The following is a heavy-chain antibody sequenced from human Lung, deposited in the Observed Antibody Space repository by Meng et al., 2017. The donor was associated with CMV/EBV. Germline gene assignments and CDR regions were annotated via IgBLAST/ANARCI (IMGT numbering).Heavy chain of an antibody. V-gene: IGHV3-30*04. CDR3: TRRTDYFDY. CDR2: ISNDGSSK. Sequence: GESLKISCAASGFTFSSYDMNWVRQAPGKALEWVAVISNDGSSKFYADSMKGRFTISRDNSKNTLLLQVNSLRPEDTAVYYCTRRTDYFDYWGQGSLVTFSS. J-gene: IGHJ4*02. CDR1: GFTFSSYD.